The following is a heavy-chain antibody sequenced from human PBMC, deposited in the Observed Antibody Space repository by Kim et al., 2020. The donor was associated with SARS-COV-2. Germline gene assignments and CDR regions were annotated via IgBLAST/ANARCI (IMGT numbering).Heavy chain of an antibody. CDR2: MSYSGST. CDR1: GGSISSSDYY. D-gene: IGHD5-18*01. V-gene: IGHV4-39*01. J-gene: IGHJ4*02. Sequence: SETLSLTCTVSGGSISSSDYYWGWIRQPPGKGLEWIGYMSYSGSTYCNPSLKSRVTISVDKNQFSLKLSSVSAADTAVYYCARASKRHTYGKVDCWGQGTLVTVSS. CDR3: ARASKRHTYGKVDC.